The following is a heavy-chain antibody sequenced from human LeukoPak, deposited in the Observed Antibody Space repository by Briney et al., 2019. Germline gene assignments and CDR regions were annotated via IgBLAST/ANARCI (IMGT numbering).Heavy chain of an antibody. Sequence: SQTLSLTCTVSGGSISSNVYTWNWIRQPPGKGLEWIGYIYYSGSTHYNLSLNSRVTISLDTSKNQFSLKLSSVTAADTAVYYCARGYSNPDFDYWGQGTLVTVSS. D-gene: IGHD4-11*01. CDR2: IYYSGST. CDR1: GGSISSNVYT. CDR3: ARGYSNPDFDY. V-gene: IGHV4-30-4*01. J-gene: IGHJ4*02.